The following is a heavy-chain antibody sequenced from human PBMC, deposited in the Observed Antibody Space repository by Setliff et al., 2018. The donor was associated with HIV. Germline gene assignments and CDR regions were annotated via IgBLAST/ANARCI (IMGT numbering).Heavy chain of an antibody. V-gene: IGHV3-7*03. Sequence: GGSLRLSCVASGLTFKRFWMGWVRQVPGKGLEWVSNTKYDGSESYYVDSVKGRFIASTDNARNSLFLEMNSLRAADTAIYYCAQVLEYCDSSTCYGGVDYWGQGTLVTVSS. CDR3: AQVLEYCDSSTCYGGVDY. CDR1: GLTFKRFW. CDR2: TKYDGSES. D-gene: IGHD2-2*01. J-gene: IGHJ4*02.